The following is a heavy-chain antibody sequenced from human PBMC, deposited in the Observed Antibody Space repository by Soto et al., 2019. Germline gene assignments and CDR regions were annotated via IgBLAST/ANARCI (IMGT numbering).Heavy chain of an antibody. CDR1: GFTLRTAW. Sequence: EVQLVESGGGLVKPGGSLRLACAASGFTLRTAWMNWVRQAPGKGLEWVGRIKRESDGGTTDYGVSVRGRFTTSRDESHNTLYLQMNSLGTEDTAVYYCATETYFTTSSGVNVWGQGTKVTVSS. CDR3: ATETYFTTSSGVNV. D-gene: IGHD6-6*01. CDR2: IKRESDGGTT. V-gene: IGHV3-15*07. J-gene: IGHJ6*02.